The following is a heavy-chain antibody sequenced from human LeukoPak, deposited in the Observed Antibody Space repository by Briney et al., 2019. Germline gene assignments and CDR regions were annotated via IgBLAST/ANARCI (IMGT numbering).Heavy chain of an antibody. CDR1: GGSISSYY. CDR2: INHSGST. J-gene: IGHJ3*02. Sequence: SETLSLTCTVSGGSISSYYWSWIRQPPGKGLEWIGEINHSGSTNYNPSLKSRVTISVDTSKNQFSLKLSSVTAADTAVYYCARELTIFGVVTKSDAFDIWGQGTMVTVSS. D-gene: IGHD3-3*01. CDR3: ARELTIFGVVTKSDAFDI. V-gene: IGHV4-34*01.